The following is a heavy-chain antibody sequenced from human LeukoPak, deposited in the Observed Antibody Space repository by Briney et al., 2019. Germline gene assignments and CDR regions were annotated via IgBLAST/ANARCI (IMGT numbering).Heavy chain of an antibody. V-gene: IGHV4-59*08. D-gene: IGHD3-9*01. J-gene: IGHJ4*02. Sequence: SETLSLTCSVSGGSMNSYYWSWIRQSPGKGLEWIGYIYYSGSTNYNPSLKSRVTISVDTSKNQFSLKLNSVTAADTAVYYCARHVWLQPFDYWGQGTLVTVSS. CDR3: ARHVWLQPFDY. CDR2: IYYSGST. CDR1: GGSMNSYY.